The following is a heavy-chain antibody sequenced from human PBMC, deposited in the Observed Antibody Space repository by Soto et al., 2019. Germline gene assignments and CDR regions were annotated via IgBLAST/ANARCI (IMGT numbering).Heavy chain of an antibody. J-gene: IGHJ4*02. CDR1: GFTFDDYA. CDR3: AKGAVTSIFAYFDY. CDR2: ISWNSGNI. Sequence: EVHLVESGGGLVQPGRSLRLSCAASGFTFDDYAMHWVRQVPGKGLEWVSRISWNSGNIVYADSVKGRFTISRDSANNSLYLQMNSLKTEDTALYYCAKGAVTSIFAYFDYWGQGTLVTVSS. V-gene: IGHV3-9*01. D-gene: IGHD3-3*01.